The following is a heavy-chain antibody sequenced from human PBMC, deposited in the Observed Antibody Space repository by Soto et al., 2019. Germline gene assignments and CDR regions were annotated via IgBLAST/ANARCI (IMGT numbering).Heavy chain of an antibody. Sequence: SETLSLTCTVSGGSISSYYWSWIRQPPGKGLEWIGYIYYSGSTNYNPSLKSRVTISVDTSKNQFSLKLSSVTAADTAVYYCARDGPDDFWSGDEDYYYYYMDVWGKGTTVTVSS. V-gene: IGHV4-59*01. CDR3: ARDGPDDFWSGDEDYYYYYMDV. CDR2: IYYSGST. CDR1: GGSISSYY. D-gene: IGHD3-3*01. J-gene: IGHJ6*03.